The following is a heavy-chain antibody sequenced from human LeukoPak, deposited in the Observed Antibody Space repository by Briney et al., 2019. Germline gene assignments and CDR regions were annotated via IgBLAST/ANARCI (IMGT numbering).Heavy chain of an antibody. V-gene: IGHV4-59*01. CDR3: ARVADTAMVRGFDYYYGMDV. CDR1: GGSISSYY. Sequence: SETLSLTCTVSGGSISSYYWSWIRQPPGKGLEWIGYIYYSGSTNYNPSLKSRVTISVDTSKNQFSLKLSSVTAADTAVYYCARVADTAMVRGFDYYYGMDVWGQGTTVTVSS. D-gene: IGHD5-18*01. CDR2: IYYSGST. J-gene: IGHJ6*02.